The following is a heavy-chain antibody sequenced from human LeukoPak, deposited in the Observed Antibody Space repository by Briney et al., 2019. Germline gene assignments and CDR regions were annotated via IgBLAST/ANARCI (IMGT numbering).Heavy chain of an antibody. V-gene: IGHV1-69*05. CDR3: ARDYCSSTSCYTGTYNWFDP. CDR2: IIPIFGTA. J-gene: IGHJ5*02. CDR1: GYTFTSYD. Sequence: GASVKVSCKASGYTFTSYDINWVRQAPGQGLEWMGGIIPIFGTANYAQKFQGRVTITTDESTSTAYMELSSLRSEDTAVYYCARDYCSSTSCYTGTYNWFDPWGQGTLVTVSS. D-gene: IGHD2-2*02.